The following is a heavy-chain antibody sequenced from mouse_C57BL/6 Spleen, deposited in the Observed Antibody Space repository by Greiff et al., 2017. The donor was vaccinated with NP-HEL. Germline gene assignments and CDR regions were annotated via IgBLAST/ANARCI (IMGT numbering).Heavy chain of an antibody. Sequence: EVQLQQSGPELVKPGASVKREGKEEGERGKEEERKGGKKREGKTRTWIGDINPNNGGTSYNQKFKGKATLTVDKSSSTAYMELRSLTSEDSAVYYCARWLLPLDYWGQGTTLTVSS. J-gene: IGHJ2*01. CDR1: GERGKEEE. V-gene: IGHV1-26*01. CDR3: ARWLLPLDY. D-gene: IGHD2-3*01. CDR2: INPNNGGT.